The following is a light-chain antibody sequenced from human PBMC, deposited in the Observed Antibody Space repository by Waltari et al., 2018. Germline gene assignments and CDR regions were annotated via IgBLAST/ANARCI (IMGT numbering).Light chain of an antibody. V-gene: IGKV3-20*01. Sequence: IMLTQSPDTLSLSPGERPTLSCRASQSIGTFLVWYQQKPGQAPRLLIYAASTRATGIPDRFSGSGSGTDFSLIISRLEPEDFAVYYCQHYVRLPVTFGQGTKVEIK. CDR1: QSIGTF. CDR2: AAS. CDR3: QHYVRLPVT. J-gene: IGKJ1*01.